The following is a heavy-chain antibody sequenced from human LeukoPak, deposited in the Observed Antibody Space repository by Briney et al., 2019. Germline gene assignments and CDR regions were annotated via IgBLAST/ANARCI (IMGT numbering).Heavy chain of an antibody. CDR1: GFTFSSYA. V-gene: IGHV3-23*01. D-gene: IGHD4-17*01. J-gene: IGHJ4*02. CDR3: ANAPGGDYTDY. Sequence: GGSLRLSCAAPGFTFSSYAMSWVRQAPGKGLEWVSAISGSGGSTYYADSVKGRFTISRDNSKNTLYLQMNSLRAEDTAVYYCANAPGGDYTDYWGQGTLVTVSS. CDR2: ISGSGGST.